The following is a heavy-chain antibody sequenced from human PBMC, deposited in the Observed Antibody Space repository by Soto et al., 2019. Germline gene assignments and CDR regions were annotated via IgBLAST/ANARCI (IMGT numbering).Heavy chain of an antibody. V-gene: IGHV4-31*03. Sequence: SETLSLTCTVSGGSISSGVYYWSWIRHHPGKGLEWIGYIYYSGSTYYNPSLKSRVTISVDTSKNQFSLKLSSVTAADTAVYYCARGRSGFGEDAFDIWGQGTMVTVSS. CDR2: IYYSGST. CDR1: GGSISSGVYY. J-gene: IGHJ3*02. CDR3: ARGRSGFGEDAFDI. D-gene: IGHD3-10*01.